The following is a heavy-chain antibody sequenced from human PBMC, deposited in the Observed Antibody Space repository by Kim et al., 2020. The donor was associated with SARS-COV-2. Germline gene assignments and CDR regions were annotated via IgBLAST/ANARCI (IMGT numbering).Heavy chain of an antibody. J-gene: IGHJ4*02. CDR3: ARISTHYSSSWYHFDY. Sequence: SGPTLVNPTQTLTLTCTFSGFSLSTSGMCVSWIRQPPGKALEWLALIDWDDDKYYSTSLKTRLTIPKDTSKNQVVLTMTNMDPVDTATYYCARISTHYSSSWYHFDYWGQGTLVTVSS. V-gene: IGHV2-70*01. D-gene: IGHD6-13*01. CDR1: GFSLSTSGMC. CDR2: IDWDDDK.